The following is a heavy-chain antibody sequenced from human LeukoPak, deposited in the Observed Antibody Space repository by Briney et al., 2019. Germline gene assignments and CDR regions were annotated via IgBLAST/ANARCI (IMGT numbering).Heavy chain of an antibody. CDR2: MNPNSGNT. J-gene: IGHJ4*02. CDR1: GYTFTGYY. V-gene: IGHV1-8*02. D-gene: IGHD5-18*01. Sequence: ASVKVSCKASGYTFTGYYMHWVRQAPGQGLEWMGWMNPNSGNTGYAQKFQGRVTMTRNTSISTAYMELSSLRSEDTAVYYCARGRGYFPDYWGQGTLVTVSS. CDR3: ARGRGYFPDY.